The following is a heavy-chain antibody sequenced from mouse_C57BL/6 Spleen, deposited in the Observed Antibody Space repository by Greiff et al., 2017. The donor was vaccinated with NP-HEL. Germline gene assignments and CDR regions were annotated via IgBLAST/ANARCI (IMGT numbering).Heavy chain of an antibody. CDR3: ARGISDYGRRDYFDY. D-gene: IGHD1-1*01. CDR2: INPNNGGT. CDR1: GYTFTDYY. Sequence: EVQLQQSGPELVKPGASVKISCKASGYTFTDYYMNWVKQSHGKSLEWIGDINPNNGGTSYNQKFKGKATLTVDKSSSTAYMELRSLTSEDSAVYYCARGISDYGRRDYFDYWGQGTTLTVSS. V-gene: IGHV1-26*01. J-gene: IGHJ2*01.